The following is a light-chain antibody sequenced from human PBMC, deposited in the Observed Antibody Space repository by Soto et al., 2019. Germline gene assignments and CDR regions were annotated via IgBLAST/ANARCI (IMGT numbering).Light chain of an antibody. Sequence: QPVLTQPASVSGSPGQSITISCTGTSSDVGSYNSVSWYQQHPGKVPKLMIYDVSNRPPGVSNRFSGSKSGNTASLTISGLQAEDEADYYCSSYRTTTTLDYVFGTGTKLTVL. V-gene: IGLV2-14*01. CDR2: DVS. J-gene: IGLJ1*01. CDR3: SSYRTTTTLDYV. CDR1: SSDVGSYNS.